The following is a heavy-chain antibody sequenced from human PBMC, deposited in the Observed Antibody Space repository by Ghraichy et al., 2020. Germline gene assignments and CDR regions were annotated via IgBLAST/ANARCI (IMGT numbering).Heavy chain of an antibody. Sequence: GGSLRLSCAASGFSFSSYWMSWVRQAPGKGLEWVANIKQDGSENYYVGSVKGRFTISRDNAKNSLYLQLNTLRAEDTAVYYCARHASGYSYDYWGQGTLVTVSS. J-gene: IGHJ4*02. V-gene: IGHV3-7*01. D-gene: IGHD5-18*01. CDR1: GFSFSSYW. CDR3: ARHASGYSYDY. CDR2: IKQDGSEN.